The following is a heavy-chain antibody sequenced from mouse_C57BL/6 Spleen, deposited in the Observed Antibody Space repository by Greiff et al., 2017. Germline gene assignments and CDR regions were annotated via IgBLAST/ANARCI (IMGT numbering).Heavy chain of an antibody. J-gene: IGHJ1*03. V-gene: IGHV5-9-1*02. Sequence: EVKVVESGEGLVKPGGSLKLSCAASEFTFSSYAMSWVRQTPEKRLEWVAYISSGGDYIYYADTVKGRFTISRDNARNTLYLQMSSLKSEDTAMYYCTREASYYSKRGYFDVWGTGTTVTVSS. CDR2: ISSGGDYI. D-gene: IGHD2-5*01. CDR3: TREASYYSKRGYFDV. CDR1: EFTFSSYA.